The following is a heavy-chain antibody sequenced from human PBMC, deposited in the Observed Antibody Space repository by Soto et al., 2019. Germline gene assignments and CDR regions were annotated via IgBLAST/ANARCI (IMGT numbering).Heavy chain of an antibody. CDR1: GGSFSGYY. Sequence: SETLSLTCAVYGGSFSGYYWSWIRQPPGKGLEWIGEINHSGSTNYNPSLKSRVTISVDTSKNQFSLKLSSVAAADTAVYYCARGGLSITMIVVVAFDYWGQGTLVTVSS. D-gene: IGHD3-22*01. CDR3: ARGGLSITMIVVVAFDY. CDR2: INHSGST. J-gene: IGHJ4*02. V-gene: IGHV4-34*01.